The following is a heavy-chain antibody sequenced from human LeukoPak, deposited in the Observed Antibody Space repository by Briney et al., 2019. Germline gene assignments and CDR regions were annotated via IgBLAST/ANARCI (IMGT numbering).Heavy chain of an antibody. J-gene: IGHJ5*02. Sequence: PSETLSLTCTVSGGSISSGGYYWSWIREHPGNGPEWIGYIYYSGSTSYNPSLKSRVTISVDTSKNQFSLKLNSVTAADTAVYYCTRDLRQKRGYSGYDGPQGGWFDPWGQGTLVTVSS. CDR1: GGSISSGGYY. CDR3: TRDLRQKRGYSGYDGPQGGWFDP. D-gene: IGHD5-12*01. V-gene: IGHV4-31*03. CDR2: IYYSGST.